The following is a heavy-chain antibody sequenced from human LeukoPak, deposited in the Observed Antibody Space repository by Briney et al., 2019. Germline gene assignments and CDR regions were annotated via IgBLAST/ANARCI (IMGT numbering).Heavy chain of an antibody. CDR2: IYSGGST. Sequence: PGGSLRLSCAAFGFTVSINYMSWVRQAPGKGLEWVSVIYSGGSTYYADSVKGRFTISRDNSKNTLYLQMNSLRAEDTAVYYCASVPPATRIPYWGQGTLVTVSS. CDR3: ASVPPATRIPY. J-gene: IGHJ4*02. CDR1: GFTVSINY. D-gene: IGHD6-25*01. V-gene: IGHV3-66*01.